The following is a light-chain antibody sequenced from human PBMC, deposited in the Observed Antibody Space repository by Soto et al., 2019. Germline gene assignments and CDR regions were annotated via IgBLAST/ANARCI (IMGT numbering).Light chain of an antibody. V-gene: IGKV3-11*01. CDR3: QQRTNWPLT. Sequence: EIVMTQSPASLSVSPGESVTLSCRASQSVASNLAWYQQKPGLAPRLLIYDASNRATGIPARFSGSGSGTDFTLTISSLEPEDFVVYYCQQRTNWPLTFGGGTKVDIK. CDR2: DAS. J-gene: IGKJ4*01. CDR1: QSVASN.